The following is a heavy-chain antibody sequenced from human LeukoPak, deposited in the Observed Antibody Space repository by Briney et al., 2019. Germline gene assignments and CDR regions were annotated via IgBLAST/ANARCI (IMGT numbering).Heavy chain of an antibody. Sequence: GGSLRLSCVVSGFTFRNAWMSWVRQAPGKGLEWVGRIKSKSDGGTTDYAAPVKGRFSISRDNARNTMDLQMNSLRVEDTAVYHCTRYDSSRFDPWGQGTLVIVSS. D-gene: IGHD3-3*01. CDR1: GFTFRNAW. CDR3: TRYDSSRFDP. V-gene: IGHV3-15*01. J-gene: IGHJ5*02. CDR2: IKSKSDGGTT.